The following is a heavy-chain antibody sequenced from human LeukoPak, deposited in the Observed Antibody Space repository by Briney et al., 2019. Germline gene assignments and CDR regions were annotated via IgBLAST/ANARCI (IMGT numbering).Heavy chain of an antibody. J-gene: IGHJ5*02. CDR3: ARDLGITIFGVVKSWFDP. CDR2: INPNSGGT. D-gene: IGHD3-3*01. CDR1: GYIFSDHY. V-gene: IGHV1-2*04. Sequence: ASVKVSCKASGYIFSDHYIHWVRQAPGQGLEWMGWINPNSGGTNYAQKFQGWVTMTRDTSISTAYMELSRLRSDDTAVYYCARDLGITIFGVVKSWFDPWGQGTLVTVSS.